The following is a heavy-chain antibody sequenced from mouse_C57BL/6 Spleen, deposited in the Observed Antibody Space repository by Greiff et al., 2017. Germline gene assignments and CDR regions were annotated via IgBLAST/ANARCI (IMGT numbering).Heavy chain of an antibody. CDR1: GYTFTNSC. Sequence: QVQLQQSGAELVRPGTSVKMSCTASGYTFTNSCIGLAKQRPGHGLEWIGDIYPGGCYTTYNEQFQGKATLTADQSSSTAYMQFRSLPSADSSIYYCATEGARGASWFAYWGQGTLVTVSA. CDR3: ATEGARGASWFAY. V-gene: IGHV1-63*01. CDR2: IYPGGCYT. J-gene: IGHJ3*01.